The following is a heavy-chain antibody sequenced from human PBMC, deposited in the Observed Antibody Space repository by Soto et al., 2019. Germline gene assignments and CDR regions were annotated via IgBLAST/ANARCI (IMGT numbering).Heavy chain of an antibody. Sequence: QVQLQQWGAGLLKPSETLSLTCAVSGGSFSDFYWTWIRQLPGKGLEWIGEINHIGYTNYNPSLEXRXAXSLXTSKNQFSLTLRSVTAADTAVYYCGPRGAVAPRGYWGQGTLVTVSS. V-gene: IGHV4-34*02. CDR1: GGSFSDFY. CDR2: INHIGYT. CDR3: GPRGAVAPRGY. D-gene: IGHD3-10*01. J-gene: IGHJ4*02.